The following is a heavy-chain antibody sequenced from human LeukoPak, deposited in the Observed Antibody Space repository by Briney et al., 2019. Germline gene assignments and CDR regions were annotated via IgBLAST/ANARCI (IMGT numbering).Heavy chain of an antibody. J-gene: IGHJ4*02. CDR3: ARDWGRRYSSGWYGDFDY. CDR2: ISYDGSNK. V-gene: IGHV3-30*04. Sequence: GGSLRLSCAASGFTFSSYAMHWVRQAPGKGLEWVAVISYDGSNKYYADSVKGRFTISRDNSKNTLYLQMNSLRPEDTAVYYCARDWGRRYSSGWYGDFDYWGQGTLVTVSS. D-gene: IGHD6-19*01. CDR1: GFTFSSYA.